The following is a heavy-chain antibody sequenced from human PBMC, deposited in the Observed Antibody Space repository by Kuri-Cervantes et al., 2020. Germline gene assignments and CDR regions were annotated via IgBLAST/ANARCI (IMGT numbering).Heavy chain of an antibody. Sequence: GSLRLSCAVYGGSFSGYSWSWIRQPPGKGLEWIGEINHSGSTNYNPSLKSRVTISVDTSKNQFSLKLSSVTAADTAVYFCARVGRYSSSWYKGYFDYWGQGTLVTVSS. D-gene: IGHD6-13*01. CDR3: ARVGRYSSSWYKGYFDY. CDR2: INHSGST. CDR1: GGSFSGYS. V-gene: IGHV4-34*01. J-gene: IGHJ4*02.